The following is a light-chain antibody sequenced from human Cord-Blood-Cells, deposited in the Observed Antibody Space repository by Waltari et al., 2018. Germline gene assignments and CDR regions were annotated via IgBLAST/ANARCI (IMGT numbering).Light chain of an antibody. J-gene: IGKJ2*01. V-gene: IGKV1-39*01. CDR3: QQSYSTPYT. CDR2: AAS. Sequence: DIQMTQSPSSLSASVGDRVTITCRARQSISSYLNWYQQKPGKAPKLLIYAASSLQSGVPSRFSGSGSGTDFTLTISSLQPEDSATYYCQQSYSTPYTFGQGTKLEIK. CDR1: QSISSY.